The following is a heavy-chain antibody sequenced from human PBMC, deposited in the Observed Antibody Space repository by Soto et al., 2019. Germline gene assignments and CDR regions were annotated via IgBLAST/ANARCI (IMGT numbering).Heavy chain of an antibody. V-gene: IGHV3-30*18. J-gene: IGHJ6*02. CDR3: ANGDYYDSSRHYYGMDV. D-gene: IGHD3-22*01. Sequence: QVQLVESGGGVVQPGRSLRLSCAASGYTFSSYDMHWVRQAPGKGLEWVAVISYDGSNKYYVDSVKGRFTISRDNSKNTLYLQMNSLRGEDTAVYYCANGDYYDSSRHYYGMDVWAQGATVTVSS. CDR2: ISYDGSNK. CDR1: GYTFSSYD.